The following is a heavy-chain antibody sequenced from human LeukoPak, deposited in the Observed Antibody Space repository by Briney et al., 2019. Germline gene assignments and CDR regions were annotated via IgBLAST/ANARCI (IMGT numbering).Heavy chain of an antibody. Sequence: SQTLSLTCTVSGGSISSYYWSWIRQHAGKGLEWIGRIYTSGSTNYNPSLKSRVTMSVDTSKNQFSLKLSSVTAADTAVYYCARAVVLAYYYDSSGYLYNWFDPWGQGTLVTVSS. J-gene: IGHJ5*02. CDR1: GGSISSYY. CDR3: ARAVVLAYYYDSSGYLYNWFDP. D-gene: IGHD3-22*01. V-gene: IGHV4-4*07. CDR2: IYTSGST.